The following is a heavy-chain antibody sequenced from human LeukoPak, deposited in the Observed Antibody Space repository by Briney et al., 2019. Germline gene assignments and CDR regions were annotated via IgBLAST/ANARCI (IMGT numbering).Heavy chain of an antibody. J-gene: IGHJ5*02. D-gene: IGHD3-10*01. V-gene: IGHV4-30-4*01. CDR2: IYYSGST. Sequence: SETLSLTCTVSGGSISSGDYYWSWIRQPPGKGLEWIGYIYYSGSTYYNPSLKSRVTISVDTSKNQFSLKLSSVTAADTAVYYCARGSNGEIPDENWFDPWGQGTLVTVSS. CDR3: ARGSNGEIPDENWFDP. CDR1: GGSISSGDYY.